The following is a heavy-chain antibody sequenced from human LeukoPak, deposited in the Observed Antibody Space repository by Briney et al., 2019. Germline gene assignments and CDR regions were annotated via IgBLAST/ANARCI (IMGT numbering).Heavy chain of an antibody. V-gene: IGHV3-23*01. CDR2: ISGSGGSP. CDR1: EFTFSSYA. Sequence: AGGSLRVSCAASEFTFSSYAMSWVRQAPGKGLEWVSAISGSGGSPYYADSVKGRFTISRDNSKNTLYLQMDSLRADDTAVYYCAKGSRGSYYGSYYDYWGQGTLVAVSS. J-gene: IGHJ4*02. CDR3: AKGSRGSYYGSYYDY. D-gene: IGHD1-26*01.